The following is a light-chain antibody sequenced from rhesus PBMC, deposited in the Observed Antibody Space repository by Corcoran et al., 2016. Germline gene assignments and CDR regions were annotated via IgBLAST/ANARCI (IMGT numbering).Light chain of an antibody. CDR2: AAS. J-gene: IGKJ3*01. V-gene: IGKV1-36*02. CDR3: LQGYSTPPT. Sequence: DIQMTQSPSSLSASVGDRVTITCRASQGISDYLSWYHQTPRKPPKRLIYAASSLESGVPSRFSGSGAGMDVTRTISSLQPEQFAAYYCLQGYSTPPTFGPGTTLDIK. CDR1: QGISDY.